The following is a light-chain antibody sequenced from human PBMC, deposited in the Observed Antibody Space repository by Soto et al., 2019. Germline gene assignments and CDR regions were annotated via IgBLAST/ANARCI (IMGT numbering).Light chain of an antibody. J-gene: IGKJ1*01. Sequence: DIVLTQSPGTLYLSPGERATLSCRASQSVSSGYLAWYQQRPGQAPRLLIYGASTRATGIPDRFSGSGSGTDFTLTTSRLEPEDFAVYYCQQYGTSPWTFGQGTKVEI. CDR3: QQYGTSPWT. CDR2: GAS. V-gene: IGKV3-20*01. CDR1: QSVSSGY.